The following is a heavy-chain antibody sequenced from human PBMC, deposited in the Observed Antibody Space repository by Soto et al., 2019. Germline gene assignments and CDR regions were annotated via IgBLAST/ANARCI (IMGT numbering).Heavy chain of an antibody. CDR1: GFTFSSYA. D-gene: IGHD2-21*02. Sequence: PGGSLRLSCAASGFTFSSYAMSWVRQAPGKGLEWVSAISGSGGSTYYADSVKGRFTISSDNSKNTLYLQMNRRRAEDTSVYYCAKDIYGIKNCGGDCYYSETRHDYWGQGTLVTVSS. J-gene: IGHJ4*02. CDR3: AKDIYGIKNCGGDCYYSETRHDY. V-gene: IGHV3-23*01. CDR2: ISGSGGST.